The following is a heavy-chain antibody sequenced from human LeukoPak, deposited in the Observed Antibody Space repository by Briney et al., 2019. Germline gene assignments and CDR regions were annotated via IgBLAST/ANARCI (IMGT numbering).Heavy chain of an antibody. CDR3: ARDRDGSGSYYNVATGWFDP. V-gene: IGHV3-21*01. CDR2: ISSSISYI. Sequence: PGGSLRLSCAASGFTFSSYSMNWVRQAPGKGLEWVSSISSSISYIYYADSVNGRFTISRDNAKNSLYLQMNSLRAEDTAVYYCARDRDGSGSYYNVATGWFDPWGQGTLVTVSS. J-gene: IGHJ5*02. D-gene: IGHD3-10*01. CDR1: GFTFSSYS.